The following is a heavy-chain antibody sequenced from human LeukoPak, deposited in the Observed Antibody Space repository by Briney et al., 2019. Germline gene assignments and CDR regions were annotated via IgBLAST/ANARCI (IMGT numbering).Heavy chain of an antibody. CDR3: ARVLLERRYDWFDP. J-gene: IGHJ5*02. D-gene: IGHD1-20*01. V-gene: IGHV3-7*03. Sequence: GGSLRLSCAASGFTFSLYWMNWVRRAPGKGLEWVANIKQDGSEKNYVDSVKGRFTISRDNAKNSLYLQMNSLRAEDTAVYYCARVLLERRYDWFDPWGQGTLVTVSS. CDR2: IKQDGSEK. CDR1: GFTFSLYW.